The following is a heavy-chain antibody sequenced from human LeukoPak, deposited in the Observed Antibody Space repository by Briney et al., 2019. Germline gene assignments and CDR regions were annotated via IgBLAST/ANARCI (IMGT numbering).Heavy chain of an antibody. CDR3: ARSNLQYCSSTSCYERSY. CDR2: INPNSGGT. Sequence: ASVTVYCKASGYTFTGYYMHWVRQAPGQGLEWMGWINPNSGGTNYAQKFQGRVTMTRDTSISTAYMELSRLRSDDTAVYYCARSNLQYCSSTSCYERSYWGQGTLVTVSS. V-gene: IGHV1-2*02. D-gene: IGHD2-2*01. J-gene: IGHJ4*02. CDR1: GYTFTGYY.